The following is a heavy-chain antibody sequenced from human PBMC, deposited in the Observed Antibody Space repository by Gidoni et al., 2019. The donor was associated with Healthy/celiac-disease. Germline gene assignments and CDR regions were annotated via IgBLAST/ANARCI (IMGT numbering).Heavy chain of an antibody. Sequence: EVKLVESGGGLVQPGRYLRLSWAAAGFTFDYYAMHWVRQAPGKGMDWVSGISLNSGSIGYADSVKGRFTISRDNAKNSLYLQMNSLRAEDTALYYCAKDTSLYYDSSGYPDYWGQGTLVTVSS. CDR3: AKDTSLYYDSSGYPDY. CDR2: ISLNSGSI. J-gene: IGHJ4*02. V-gene: IGHV3-9*01. D-gene: IGHD3-22*01. CDR1: GFTFDYYA.